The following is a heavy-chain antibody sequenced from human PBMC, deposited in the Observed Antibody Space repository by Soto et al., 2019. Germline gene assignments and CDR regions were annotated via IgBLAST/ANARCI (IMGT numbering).Heavy chain of an antibody. CDR2: IYYRGSP. Sequence: QVQLQESGPGLVKPSETLSLTCTVSGGSISSYYWGWIRQPPGKGLEWIGYIYYRGSPNYNPSLNXRVTLSVDTSKNQFSLKLRSVTAADTAVDYCARAWGRVFAYWGQGTLVTVSS. D-gene: IGHD3-16*01. CDR1: GGSISSYY. V-gene: IGHV4-59*01. J-gene: IGHJ4*02. CDR3: ARAWGRVFAY.